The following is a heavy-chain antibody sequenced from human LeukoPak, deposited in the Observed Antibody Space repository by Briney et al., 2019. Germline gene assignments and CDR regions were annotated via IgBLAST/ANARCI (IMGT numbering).Heavy chain of an antibody. D-gene: IGHD2-15*01. CDR2: IYTSGST. J-gene: IGHJ6*02. Sequence: SETLSLTCTVSGGSISSYYWSWIRQPAGKGLEWIGRIYTSGSTNYNPSLKSRVTMSVDTSKNQFSLKLSSVTAADTAVYYCARDLLGNSRGSCSGGSCYFNYYGMDVWGQGTTVTVSS. CDR1: GGSISSYY. V-gene: IGHV4-4*07. CDR3: ARDLLGNSRGSCSGGSCYFNYYGMDV.